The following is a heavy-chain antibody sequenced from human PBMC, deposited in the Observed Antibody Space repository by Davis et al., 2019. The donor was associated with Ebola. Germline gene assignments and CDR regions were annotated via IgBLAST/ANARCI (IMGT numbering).Heavy chain of an antibody. Sequence: GESLKISCAASGFTFSSYWMHWVRQVPGKGLVWVSRINSDGSSTSYADSVKGRFTISRDNAKNTLYLQMTSLRAEDTAVYYCAKGEYSSGWYFDFWGQGTLVTVSS. CDR3: AKGEYSSGWYFDF. V-gene: IGHV3-74*01. J-gene: IGHJ4*02. CDR2: INSDGSST. CDR1: GFTFSSYW. D-gene: IGHD6-19*01.